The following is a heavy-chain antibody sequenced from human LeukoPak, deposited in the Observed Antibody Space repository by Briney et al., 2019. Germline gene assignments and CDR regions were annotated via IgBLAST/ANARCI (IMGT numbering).Heavy chain of an antibody. D-gene: IGHD3-3*01. CDR1: GFSFSSYA. Sequence: GGSLRLSCAASGFSFSSYAMTWVRQAPGKGLEWVSGIDATGGVTPYGDSVKGRFTVSRDNSKNTLYLQMNSLRAEDTAVYYCAKDTNYYDFWSGYPYLDYWGQGTLVTVSS. J-gene: IGHJ4*02. CDR3: AKDTNYYDFWSGYPYLDY. CDR2: IDATGGVT. V-gene: IGHV3-23*01.